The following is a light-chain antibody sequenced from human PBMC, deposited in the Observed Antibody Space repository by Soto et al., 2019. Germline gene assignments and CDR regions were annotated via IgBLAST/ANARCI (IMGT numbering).Light chain of an antibody. V-gene: IGKV3-20*01. J-gene: IGKJ1*01. CDR1: QNVGSRY. Sequence: EIVLTQSPGTLSLSPGERATLSCRASQNVGSRYLAWYQQKPGQSPRLLIYGTSNRATGIPDRFSGSGSGRDFSHTISSLEPGDLAVYYCQQYGSSPRTFGQGTKVEIK. CDR3: QQYGSSPRT. CDR2: GTS.